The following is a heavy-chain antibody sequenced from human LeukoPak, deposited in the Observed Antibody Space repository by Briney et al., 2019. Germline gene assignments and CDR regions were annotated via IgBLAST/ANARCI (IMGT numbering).Heavy chain of an antibody. Sequence: SETLSLTCDVYGGSFSGYYWSWIRQPPGKGLEWIGYIYYSGSTNYNPSLKSRVTISVDTSKNQFSLKLSSVTAADTAVYYCARVTLLGFFDYRGQGTLVTVSS. CDR1: GGSFSGYY. CDR2: IYYSGST. CDR3: ARVTLLGFFDY. D-gene: IGHD2-21*01. J-gene: IGHJ4*02. V-gene: IGHV4-59*01.